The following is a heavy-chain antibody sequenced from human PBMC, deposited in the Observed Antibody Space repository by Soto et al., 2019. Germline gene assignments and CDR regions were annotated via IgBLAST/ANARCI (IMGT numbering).Heavy chain of an antibody. D-gene: IGHD3-16*01. Sequence: PSETLSLTCTVSGGSISSYYWSWIRQPPGKGLEWIGYIYYSGSTNYNPSLKSRVTISVDTSKNQFSLKLSSVTAADTAVYYCAREFFEGEQTNWFDPWGQGTLVTVSS. CDR1: GGSISSYY. V-gene: IGHV4-59*01. J-gene: IGHJ5*02. CDR2: IYYSGST. CDR3: AREFFEGEQTNWFDP.